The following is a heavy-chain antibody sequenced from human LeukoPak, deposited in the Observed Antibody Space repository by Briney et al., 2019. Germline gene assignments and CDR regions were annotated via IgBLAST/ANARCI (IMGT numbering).Heavy chain of an antibody. V-gene: IGHV3-30*02. CDR3: AREEWLRFSFGAFDI. CDR2: IRYDGSNK. J-gene: IGHJ3*02. CDR1: GFTFSSYG. D-gene: IGHD5-12*01. Sequence: GGSLRLSCAASGFTFSSYGMHWVRQAPGKGLEWVAFIRYDGSNKYYADSVKGRFTISRDNAKNSLYLQMNSLRAEDTAVHYCAREEWLRFSFGAFDIWGQGTMVTVSS.